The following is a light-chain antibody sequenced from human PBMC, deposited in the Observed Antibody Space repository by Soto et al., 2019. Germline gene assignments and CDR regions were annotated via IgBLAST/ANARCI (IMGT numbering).Light chain of an antibody. Sequence: EIVMTQSPATLSVSPGERATLSCRASQSVNNNLAWYQQKPGQAPRLLMYGASTRATGVAARFSGSESGTEFTLTISSLQSEDFAVYYCQQYNKWPLTFGGGAKLEIK. J-gene: IGKJ4*01. CDR3: QQYNKWPLT. V-gene: IGKV3-15*01. CDR2: GAS. CDR1: QSVNNN.